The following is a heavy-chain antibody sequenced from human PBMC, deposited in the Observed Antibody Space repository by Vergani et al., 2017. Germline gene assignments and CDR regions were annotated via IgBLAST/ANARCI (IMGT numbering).Heavy chain of an antibody. CDR3: TKAGQYDSDNFHDS. V-gene: IGHV3-30*18. Sequence: QVQLVESGGGVVQPGRSLRLSCAASGFTFSSYGMHWVRQAPGKGLEWVAVISYDGSNKYYADSVKGRFTISRDNSKNTLYLQMNSLRADDSAVYYCTKAGQYDSDNFHDSWGQGALVTVAS. D-gene: IGHD3-22*01. CDR1: GFTFSSYG. CDR2: ISYDGSNK. J-gene: IGHJ1*01.